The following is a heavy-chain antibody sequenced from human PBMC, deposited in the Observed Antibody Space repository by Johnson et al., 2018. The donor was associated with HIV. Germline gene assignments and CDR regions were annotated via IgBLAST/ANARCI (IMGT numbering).Heavy chain of an antibody. D-gene: IGHD3-16*01. CDR1: GFTFSSYA. CDR3: AREWGMIAFGGVIPRNAFDI. V-gene: IGHV3-30-3*01. Sequence: QVQLVESGGGVVQPGRSLRLSCAASGFTFSSYAMHWVRQAPGKGLEWVAVISYDGSNKYYADSVKGRFTISRDNSKNTLHLQMNNLRAEDTGVYYCAREWGMIAFGGVIPRNAFDIWGQGTMVTVSS. J-gene: IGHJ3*02. CDR2: ISYDGSNK.